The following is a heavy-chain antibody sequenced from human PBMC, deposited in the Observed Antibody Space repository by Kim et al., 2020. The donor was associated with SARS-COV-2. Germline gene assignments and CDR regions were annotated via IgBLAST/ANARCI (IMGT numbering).Heavy chain of an antibody. CDR2: ISSSSSYT. V-gene: IGHV3-11*06. J-gene: IGHJ4*02. D-gene: IGHD1-26*01. Sequence: GGSLRLSCAASGFTFSDYYMSWIRQAPGKGLEGVSYISSSSSYTNYADSVKGRFTISRDNAKNSLYLQMNSLRAEDTAVYYCARTVIVGATNSFDYWGQGTLATVSS. CDR3: ARTVIVGATNSFDY. CDR1: GFTFSDYY.